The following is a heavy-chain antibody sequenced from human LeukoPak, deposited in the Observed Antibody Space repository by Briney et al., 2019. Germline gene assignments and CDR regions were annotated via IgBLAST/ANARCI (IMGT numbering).Heavy chain of an antibody. V-gene: IGHV4-59*11. CDR2: IYYSGST. CDR3: ARDLIEYSSSSGDYNYYMDV. D-gene: IGHD6-6*01. Sequence: SETLSLTCTVSGRFISSHYWSWIRQPPGKGLEWIGYIYYSGSTNYNPSLKSRVTISVDTSKNQFSLKLSSVTAADTDVYYCARDLIEYSSSSGDYNYYMDVWGKGTTVTVSS. CDR1: GRFISSHY. J-gene: IGHJ6*03.